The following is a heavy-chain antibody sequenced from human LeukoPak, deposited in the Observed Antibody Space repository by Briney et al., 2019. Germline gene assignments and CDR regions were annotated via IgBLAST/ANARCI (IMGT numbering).Heavy chain of an antibody. CDR3: ARALRWHYYFDY. J-gene: IGHJ4*02. D-gene: IGHD4-23*01. Sequence: PSQTLSLTCTVSGGSISSGDYCWSWIRQPPGKGLEWIGYIYYSGSTYYNPSLKSRVTISVDTSKNQFSLKLSSVTAADTAVYYCARALRWHYYFDYWGQGTLVTVSS. CDR2: IYYSGST. V-gene: IGHV4-30-4*08. CDR1: GGSISSGDYC.